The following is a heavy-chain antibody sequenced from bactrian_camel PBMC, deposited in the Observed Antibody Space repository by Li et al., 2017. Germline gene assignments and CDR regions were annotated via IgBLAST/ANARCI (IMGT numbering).Heavy chain of an antibody. CDR3: ALGLWGGCSTVRYGADY. CDR2: FWTGDGSA. CDR1: GITFSRHD. Sequence: VQLVESGGGLVQPGESLRLSCVASGITFSRHDMSWVSQAPGKERERVASFWTGDGSAYYVGSVKGRFTISRDHAKNTLYLQMNSLKPGDTAIYYCALGLWGGCSTVRYGADYWGQGTQVTV. J-gene: IGHJ4*01. V-gene: IGHV3S40*01. D-gene: IGHD3*01.